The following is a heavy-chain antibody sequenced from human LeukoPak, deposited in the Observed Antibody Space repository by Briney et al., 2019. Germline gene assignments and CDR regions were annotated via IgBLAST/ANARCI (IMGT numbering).Heavy chain of an antibody. CDR2: INHSGST. J-gene: IGHJ3*01. CDR3: ASGARRYGGSRASQ. V-gene: IGHV4-34*01. D-gene: IGHD5-12*01. Sequence: PSKTLSLTCAVYGGSFSGYYWSWIRQPPGKGLEWIGEINHSGSTNYNPSLKSRVTISVDTSKNQFSLKLSSVTAADTAVYYCASGARRYGGSRASQWGQGTMVTVSS. CDR1: GGSFSGYY.